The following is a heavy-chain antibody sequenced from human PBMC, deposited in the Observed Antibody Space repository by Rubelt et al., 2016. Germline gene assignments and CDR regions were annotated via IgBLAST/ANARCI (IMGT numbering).Heavy chain of an antibody. CDR2: IYYSGST. D-gene: IGHD6-25*01. V-gene: IGHV4-59*08. Sequence: QVQLQESGPGLVKPSETLSLTCTVSGGSISSYYWSWIRQSPGKGLEWIGYIYYSGSTNYNPSLKSRVTISVDQSKNQFSLKLSAVTAADTAAYYCARQALRLYFDYWGQGTLVTVSS. CDR3: ARQALRLYFDY. J-gene: IGHJ4*02. CDR1: GGSISSYY.